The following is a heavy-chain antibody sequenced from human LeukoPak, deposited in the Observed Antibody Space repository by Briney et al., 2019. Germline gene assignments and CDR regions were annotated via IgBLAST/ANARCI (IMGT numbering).Heavy chain of an antibody. J-gene: IGHJ6*02. D-gene: IGHD6-13*01. CDR1: GFTFSNYW. CDR2: IKQDGSEK. V-gene: IGHV3-7*01. Sequence: GGSLRLSCVASGFTFSNYWMSWVRQAPGKGLEWVANIKQDGSEKYYVDSVKGRFTISRDNAKNSLYLQMNSLRAEDTAVYYCASRSSSWFDYYYYGMDVWGQGTTVTVSS. CDR3: ASRSSSWFDYYYYGMDV.